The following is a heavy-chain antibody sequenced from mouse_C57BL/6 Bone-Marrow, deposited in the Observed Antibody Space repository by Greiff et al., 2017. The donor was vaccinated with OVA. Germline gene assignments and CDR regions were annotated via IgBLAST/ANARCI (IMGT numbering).Heavy chain of an antibody. Sequence: VKLQESGAELVRPGTSVKVSCKASGYAFTNYLIEWVKQRPGQGLAWIGVINPGSGGTNYNEKLKGKATLTADKSSSTAYMQLSSLTSEDSAVYFCARSGYYGLYWYFDVWGTGTTVTVSS. J-gene: IGHJ1*03. CDR2: INPGSGGT. D-gene: IGHD1-1*01. CDR1: GYAFTNYL. V-gene: IGHV1-54*01. CDR3: ARSGYYGLYWYFDV.